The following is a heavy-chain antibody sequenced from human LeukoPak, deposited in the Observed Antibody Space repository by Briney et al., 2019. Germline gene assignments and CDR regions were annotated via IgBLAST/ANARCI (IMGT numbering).Heavy chain of an antibody. J-gene: IGHJ3*02. CDR1: GYTFTSYD. CDR2: MNPNSGNT. CDR3: ARGYSSGWYQIDAFDI. D-gene: IGHD6-19*01. Sequence: GASVKVSCKASGYTFTSYDINWVRQATGQGLEWMGWMNPNSGNTGYAQKFQGRVTMTRNTSISTAYMELSSLRSEDTAVYYCARGYSSGWYQIDAFDIWGQGTMVTVSS. V-gene: IGHV1-8*01.